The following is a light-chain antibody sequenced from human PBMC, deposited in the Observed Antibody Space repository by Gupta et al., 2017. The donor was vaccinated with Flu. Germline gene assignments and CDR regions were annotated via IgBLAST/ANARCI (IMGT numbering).Light chain of an antibody. CDR2: AVT. V-gene: IGLV2-8*01. CDR1: SSDVGGYDY. J-gene: IGLJ2*01. Sequence: QSALTQPPSASGSPGQSVTISCTGTSSDVGGYDYVSWYQQYPGKVPKLMIYAVTKRPSGVPDLFSGSKSGNTASLTVSGLQAEDEADYYCTSYAGSNNVLFGGGTKLTVL. CDR3: TSYAGSNNVL.